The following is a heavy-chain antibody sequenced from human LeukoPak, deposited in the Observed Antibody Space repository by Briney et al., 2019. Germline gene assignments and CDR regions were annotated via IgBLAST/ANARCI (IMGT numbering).Heavy chain of an antibody. J-gene: IGHJ4*02. D-gene: IGHD2/OR15-2a*01. CDR2: ISSSSSYI. CDR1: GFTFSSYS. V-gene: IGHV3-21*01. Sequence: GGSLRLSCAASGFTFSSYSMNWVRQAPGKGLEWVSSISSSSSYIYYADSVKGRFTISRDNAKNSLYLQMNSLRAEDTAVYYCARDPVYGQTRAMGDYWGQGTLVTVSS. CDR3: ARDPVYGQTRAMGDY.